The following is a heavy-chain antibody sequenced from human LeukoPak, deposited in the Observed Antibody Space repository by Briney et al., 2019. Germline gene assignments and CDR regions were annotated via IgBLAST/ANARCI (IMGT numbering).Heavy chain of an antibody. D-gene: IGHD5-18*01. J-gene: IGHJ4*02. V-gene: IGHV3-21*01. CDR3: ARNPRGYSYANYPN. CDR1: EFTFSSYT. CDR2: ISSSSSYI. Sequence: GGSLRLSCAASEFTFSSYTMNWVRQAPGKGLEWVSSISSSSSYIYYADSVKGRFTISRDNAKDSLYLQMNSLRAEDTAVYYCARNPRGYSYANYPNWGQGTLVTVSS.